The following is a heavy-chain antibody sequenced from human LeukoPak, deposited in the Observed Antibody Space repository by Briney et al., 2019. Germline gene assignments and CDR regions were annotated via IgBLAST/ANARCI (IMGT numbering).Heavy chain of an antibody. Sequence: SETLSLTCAVYGGSFSGYYWSWIRQPPGKGLEWIGEINHSGSTNYNPSLKSRVTISVDTSKNQFSLKLSSVTAADTAVYYCARGRYCSSTSCYTTPFDYWGQGTLVTVSS. CDR3: ARGRYCSSTSCYTTPFDY. J-gene: IGHJ4*02. CDR1: GGSFSGYY. V-gene: IGHV4-34*01. D-gene: IGHD2-2*02. CDR2: INHSGST.